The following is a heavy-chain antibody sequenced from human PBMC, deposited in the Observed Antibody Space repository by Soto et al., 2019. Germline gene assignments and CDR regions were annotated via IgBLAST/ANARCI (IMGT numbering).Heavy chain of an antibody. CDR2: IKTDGSNT. CDR3: ARGVPNHYGFDL. J-gene: IGHJ3*01. D-gene: IGHD2-8*01. CDR1: GFTFSSHW. Sequence: EVQLVESGGGLVQPGGSRRVSCAASGFTFSSHWMHWVRQAPGKGLVWDSRIKTDGSNTNYADSVKGRFTISRDNAKNTVYLEMNSLRAEDTAVYYCARGVPNHYGFDLWGQGTMVTVSS. V-gene: IGHV3-74*01.